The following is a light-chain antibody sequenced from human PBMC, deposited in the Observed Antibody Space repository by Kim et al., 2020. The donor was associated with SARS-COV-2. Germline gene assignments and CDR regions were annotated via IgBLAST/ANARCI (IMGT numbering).Light chain of an antibody. CDR2: HAS. J-gene: IGKJ1*01. CDR3: QQHGSAPWT. CDR1: HGVSNTD. V-gene: IGKV3-20*01. Sequence: SPRDRAPLSRRASHGVSNTDLALYQQQPGHAPRLLIYHASRRATCIADRFIGSGSGTDFTLTISRLEPEDFAVYHCQQHGSAPWTVGQGTKVYIK.